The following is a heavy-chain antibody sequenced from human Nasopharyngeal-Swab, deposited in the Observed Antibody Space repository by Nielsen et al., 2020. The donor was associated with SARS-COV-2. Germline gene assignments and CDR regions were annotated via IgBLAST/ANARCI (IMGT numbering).Heavy chain of an antibody. CDR1: GFTFSSYS. D-gene: IGHD1-26*01. CDR2: ISSSSSYI. Sequence: GESLKISCAASGFTFSSYSMNWVRQAPGKGLEWVSSISSSSSYIYYADSVKGRFTISRDNAKNSLYLQMNSLRAEDTAVYYCARDGVGATPFDYWGQGTPVTVSS. V-gene: IGHV3-21*01. J-gene: IGHJ4*02. CDR3: ARDGVGATPFDY.